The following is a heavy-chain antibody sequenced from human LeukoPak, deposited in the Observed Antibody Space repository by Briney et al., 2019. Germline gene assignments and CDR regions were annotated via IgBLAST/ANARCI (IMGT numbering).Heavy chain of an antibody. V-gene: IGHV4-59*12. D-gene: IGHD3-10*01. Sequence: SETLSLTCTVSGGSLSTYYWSWIRQPPGEGLEWIGYIHYSGSTNYNPSLKSRVTISVDTSKNQFSLNLKSVTAADTAVYYCARGSDYYGSGIKYNWFDPWGQGTLVTVSS. J-gene: IGHJ5*02. CDR2: IHYSGST. CDR3: ARGSDYYGSGIKYNWFDP. CDR1: GGSLSTYY.